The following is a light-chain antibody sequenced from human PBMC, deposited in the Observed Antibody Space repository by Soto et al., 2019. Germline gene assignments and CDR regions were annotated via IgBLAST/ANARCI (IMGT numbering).Light chain of an antibody. V-gene: IGKV3-20*01. CDR1: QSIASSY. J-gene: IGKJ4*01. CDR2: RTF. CDR3: QQFSRPPLT. Sequence: EIVLTQSPGTLSLSPGERATLSCRASQSIASSYLAWYQQKTGQPPRLLLDRTFNRATGIPDRFSGSGSGTDFTLTISRLEPEDFAVYFCQQFSRPPLTFGGGTKVEI.